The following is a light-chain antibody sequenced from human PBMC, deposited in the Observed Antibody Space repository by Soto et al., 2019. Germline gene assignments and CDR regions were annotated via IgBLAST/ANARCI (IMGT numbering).Light chain of an antibody. Sequence: QSVLSQPPSMSAAPGQKVTISCSGRKTNIGRNYVSWYQQVPGAAPKLLIYDNDMRPSGIPDRFSGSKSGTSATLTITGLQTGDEADYYCATWDSSLSVAFGGGTKLTVL. J-gene: IGLJ2*01. V-gene: IGLV1-51*01. CDR3: ATWDSSLSVA. CDR2: DND. CDR1: KTNIGRNY.